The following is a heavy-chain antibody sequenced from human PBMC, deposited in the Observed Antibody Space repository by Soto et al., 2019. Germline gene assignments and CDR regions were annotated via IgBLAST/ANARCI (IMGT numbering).Heavy chain of an antibody. D-gene: IGHD3-22*01. CDR1: GGSFSGYY. Sequence: SETLSLTCAVYGGSFSGYYWSWIRQPPGKGLEWIGYIYYSGSTYYNPSLKSRVTISVDTSKNQFSLKLSSVTAADTAVYYCASLLFFYYDGSGARDVFDFWGKGKMVTVS. J-gene: IGHJ3*01. V-gene: IGHV4-34*09. CDR2: IYYSGST. CDR3: ASLLFFYYDGSGARDVFDF.